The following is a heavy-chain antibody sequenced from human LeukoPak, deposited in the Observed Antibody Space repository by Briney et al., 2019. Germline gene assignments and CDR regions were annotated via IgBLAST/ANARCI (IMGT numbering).Heavy chain of an antibody. CDR3: ARSPKYYYDSSGYYGMDV. V-gene: IGHV1-8*01. CDR2: MNPNSGNT. D-gene: IGHD3-22*01. CDR1: GHSFTSCD. Sequence: GASVKVSCKASGHSFTSCDINWVRQATGQGLEWMGWMNPNSGNTGYAQKFQGRVTMTRNTSISTAYMELSSLRSEDTAVYCCARSPKYYYDSSGYYGMDVWGQGTTVTVSS. J-gene: IGHJ6*02.